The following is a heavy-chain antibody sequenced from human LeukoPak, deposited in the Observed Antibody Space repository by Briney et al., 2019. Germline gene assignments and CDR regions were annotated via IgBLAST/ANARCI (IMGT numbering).Heavy chain of an antibody. J-gene: IGHJ6*02. Sequence: GGSLRLSCAVSGFTFSSYDMHWVRQATGKGLEWVSGIDIAGDTYYPDSVKGRFTISRETAKNTLYLQMNSLTAGDAAVYYCARGRFCSGRSCYYFGMDVWGQGTTVTVSS. CDR1: GFTFSSYD. V-gene: IGHV3-13*01. D-gene: IGHD2-15*01. CDR3: ARGRFCSGRSCYYFGMDV. CDR2: IDIAGDT.